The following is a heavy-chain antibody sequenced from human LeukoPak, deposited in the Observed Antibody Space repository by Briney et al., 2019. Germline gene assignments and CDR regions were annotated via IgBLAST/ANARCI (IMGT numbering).Heavy chain of an antibody. CDR1: GFTFRDYV. D-gene: IGHD1-20*01. V-gene: IGHV3-11*01. Sequence: GGSLRLSCAPSGFTFRDYVMSWVRQAPGKGLEWVSYIDPSGTALFYADSVKGRFTISRDNGKNSLYLQLRSLRADDTAVYYCARAAYNWNWGQGTLVTVSS. CDR3: ARAAYNWN. CDR2: IDPSGTAL. J-gene: IGHJ4*02.